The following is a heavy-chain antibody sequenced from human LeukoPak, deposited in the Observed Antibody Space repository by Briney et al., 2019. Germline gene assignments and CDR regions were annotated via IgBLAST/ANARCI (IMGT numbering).Heavy chain of an antibody. CDR1: GFTFSSYA. J-gene: IGHJ4*02. D-gene: IGHD2-21*01. CDR3: ATEKGDSPDY. CDR2: ISGSGVNT. Sequence: GGSLRLSCAASGFTFSSYAMSWVRQAPGKGLEWVSAISGSGVNTYHADSVKGRFTISRDNSKNTLYVQMHSLRAEDTAVYYCATEKGDSPDYWGQGTLVTVSS. V-gene: IGHV3-23*01.